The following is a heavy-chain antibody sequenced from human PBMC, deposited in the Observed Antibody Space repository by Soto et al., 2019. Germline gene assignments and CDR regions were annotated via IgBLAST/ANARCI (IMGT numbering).Heavy chain of an antibody. J-gene: IGHJ6*03. D-gene: IGHD3-3*01. CDR3: ARVRDFWSGSEYYYYMDV. Sequence: SETLSLTCTVSGGSISSYYWSWIRQPPGKGLEWIGYIYYSGSTNYNPSLKSRVTISVDTSKNQFSLKLSSVTAADTAVYYCARVRDFWSGSEYYYYMDVWGKGTTVTVSS. CDR2: IYYSGST. CDR1: GGSISSYY. V-gene: IGHV4-59*01.